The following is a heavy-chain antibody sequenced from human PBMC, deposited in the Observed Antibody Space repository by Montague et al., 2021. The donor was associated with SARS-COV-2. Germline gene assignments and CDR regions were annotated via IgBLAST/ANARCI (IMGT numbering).Heavy chain of an antibody. Sequence: SETLSLTCAFDGGSFSNYYWSWIRQPPGKGPEWIGDSNHSGSTNXNPSLKSRVTISVDTSKNQFSLKLNSVTAADTAVYYCARGILSKNMGVVVLLGGIYYFDSWGQGTLVAVSS. V-gene: IGHV4-34*01. CDR3: ARGILSKNMGVVVLLGGIYYFDS. CDR2: SNHSGST. CDR1: GGSFSNYY. J-gene: IGHJ4*02. D-gene: IGHD3-22*01.